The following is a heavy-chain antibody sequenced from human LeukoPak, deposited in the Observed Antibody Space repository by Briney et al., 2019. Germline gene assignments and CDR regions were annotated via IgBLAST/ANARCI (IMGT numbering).Heavy chain of an antibody. CDR2: IKQDGSAK. V-gene: IGHV3-7*01. D-gene: IGHD5-12*01. CDR1: GFTFSSYW. CDR3: ARVNPLVAPGALDI. J-gene: IGHJ3*02. Sequence: PGGSLRLSCAASGFTFSSYWMSWVRQAPGKGLAWVANIKQDGSAKYYMDSVKGRFAISRDNAKNSLYLRMNSLGAEDTAVYYCARVNPLVAPGALDIWGQGTMVAVSS.